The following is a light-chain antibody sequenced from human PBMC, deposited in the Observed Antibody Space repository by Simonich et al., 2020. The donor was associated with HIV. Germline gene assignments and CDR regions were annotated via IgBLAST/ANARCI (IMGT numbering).Light chain of an antibody. CDR2: TIS. CDR3: MQSTHWPPWT. V-gene: IGKV2-30*02. Sequence: DVVMTQSPLSLPVTLGLPAISCRSSPSLVHSDGNTYLTWFQQRPGQSPRRLIYTISNRDSGVPDRFSGSGSGTDFTLKISRVEAEDVGVYYCMQSTHWPPWTFGQGTKVEIK. CDR1: PSLVHSDGNTY. J-gene: IGKJ1*01.